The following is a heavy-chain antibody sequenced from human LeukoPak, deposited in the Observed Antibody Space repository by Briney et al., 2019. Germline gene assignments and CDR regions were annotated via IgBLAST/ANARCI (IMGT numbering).Heavy chain of an antibody. CDR3: AREFAYCSGGSCHGAAFDI. Sequence: ASVKVSCKASGYTFTSYGISWVRQAPGQGLEWMGWISAYNGNTNYAQKLQGRVTMTTDTSTSTAYMELRSLRSDDTAVYYCAREFAYCSGGSCHGAAFDIWGQGTMVTVSS. CDR2: ISAYNGNT. V-gene: IGHV1-18*01. D-gene: IGHD2-15*01. J-gene: IGHJ3*02. CDR1: GYTFTSYG.